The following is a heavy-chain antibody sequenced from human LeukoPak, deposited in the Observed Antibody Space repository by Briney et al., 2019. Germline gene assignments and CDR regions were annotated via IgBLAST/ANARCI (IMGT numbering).Heavy chain of an antibody. V-gene: IGHV1-18*04. CDR1: GYTFTGYY. CDR3: ARGFPPRMYYDSSGYYSYYFDY. D-gene: IGHD3-22*01. J-gene: IGHJ4*02. Sequence: ASVKVSCKASGYTFTGYYMHWVRQAPGQGLEWMGWIITHNGNTNYAQKLQGRVTMTTDTSTSTAYMELRSLRSDDTAVYYCARGFPPRMYYDSSGYYSYYFDYWGQGTLVTVSS. CDR2: IITHNGNT.